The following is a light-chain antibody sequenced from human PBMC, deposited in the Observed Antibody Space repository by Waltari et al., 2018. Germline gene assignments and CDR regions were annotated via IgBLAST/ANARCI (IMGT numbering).Light chain of an antibody. CDR3: QVWDSTSDYRGV. V-gene: IGLV3-21*04. Sequence: VLSQPPSVSVAPGKTARITGGGNNIATKNVQRYQRKPPQALVLVIYYASDRPSGIPERFSGSNSGNAATLTVSRVEAGDEADYYCQVWDSTSDYRGVFGGGTKLTVL. CDR1: NIATKN. CDR2: YAS. J-gene: IGLJ3*02.